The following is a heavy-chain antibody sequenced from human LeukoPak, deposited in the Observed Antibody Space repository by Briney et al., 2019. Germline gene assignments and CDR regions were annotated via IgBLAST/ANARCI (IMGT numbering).Heavy chain of an antibody. CDR3: ASYMIRGPYHFDF. CDR1: GFTFSSYEIY. J-gene: IGHJ4*02. CDR2: IYYSGTT. D-gene: IGHD3-10*01. V-gene: IGHV4-39*01. Sequence: GSLRLSCAASGFTFSSYEIYWVRQPPGKGLEWLGSIYYSGTTYYKPSLKSRVTISVDTSKNQFSLKVTSVTAADTAVYFCASYMIRGPYHFDFWGQGTLVSVSS.